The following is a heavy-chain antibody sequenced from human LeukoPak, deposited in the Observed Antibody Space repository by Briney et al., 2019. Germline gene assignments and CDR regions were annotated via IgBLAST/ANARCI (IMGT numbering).Heavy chain of an antibody. D-gene: IGHD2-15*01. CDR2: IRYDGSNK. Sequence: QPGRSLRLSCAASGFTFSSHGMPWVRQAPGKGLEWVAVIRYDGSNKYYADSVKGRFTISRDNSKNTLYLQLSRLRAEDTAVYYCARDGSQSCSAGSCDWFDPWGQGALVTVSS. CDR3: ARDGSQSCSAGSCDWFDP. J-gene: IGHJ5*02. CDR1: GFTFSSHG. V-gene: IGHV3-33*01.